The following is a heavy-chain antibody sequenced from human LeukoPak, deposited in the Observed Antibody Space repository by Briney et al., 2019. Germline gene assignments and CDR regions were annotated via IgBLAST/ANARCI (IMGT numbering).Heavy chain of an antibody. J-gene: IGHJ4*02. CDR3: AKAKGGERYGNYFDY. CDR2: ISVSGDTT. Sequence: GGSLRLSCAASGFTFSSYSMNWVRQAPGKGLEWVSSISVSGDTTYSRDSVKGRFTVSRDDSKNTVYLQMNSLRAEDTAVYYCAKAKGGERYGNYFDYWGQGTLVTVSS. CDR1: GFTFSSYS. V-gene: IGHV3-23*01. D-gene: IGHD3-16*01.